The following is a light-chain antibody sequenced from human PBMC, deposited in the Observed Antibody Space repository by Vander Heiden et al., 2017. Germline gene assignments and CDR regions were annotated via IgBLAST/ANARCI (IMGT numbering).Light chain of an antibody. CDR3: SSYTSSSTYV. J-gene: IGLJ1*01. Sequence: QSALTQPASVSGSPGPSLTISCTGTSSDVGGYNYVSWYQQHPGKAPKLKMSDVSNRPSGVSNRFSGSKSGNTASLTISGLQAEDEADYYCSSYTSSSTYVFGTGTKVSVL. V-gene: IGLV2-14*03. CDR2: DVS. CDR1: SSDVGGYNY.